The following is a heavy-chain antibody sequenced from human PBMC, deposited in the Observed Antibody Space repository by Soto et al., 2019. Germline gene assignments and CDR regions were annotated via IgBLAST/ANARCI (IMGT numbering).Heavy chain of an antibody. CDR3: AKDYGSGWTMGDF. D-gene: IGHD6-19*01. Sequence: QVQLVESGGGVVQPGRSLRLSCAASGFTFSSYGMHWVRQAPGKGLEWRAVISYDGSNKYYADSVKGRFTISRDNSKNTLYLQVNSLRAEDTAMYYCAKDYGSGWTMGDFWGQGTLVTVSS. CDR2: ISYDGSNK. V-gene: IGHV3-30*18. J-gene: IGHJ4*02. CDR1: GFTFSSYG.